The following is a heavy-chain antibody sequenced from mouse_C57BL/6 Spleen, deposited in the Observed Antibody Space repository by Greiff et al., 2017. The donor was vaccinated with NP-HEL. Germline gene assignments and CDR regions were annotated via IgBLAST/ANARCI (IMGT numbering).Heavy chain of an antibody. V-gene: IGHV1-82*01. CDR3: ARGIYYDYDGWFAY. CDR1: GYAFSSSW. D-gene: IGHD2-4*01. J-gene: IGHJ3*01. CDR2: IYPGDGDT. Sequence: QVQLQQSGPELVKPGASVKISCKASGYAFSSSWMNWVKQRPGKGLEWIGRIYPGDGDTNYNGKFKGKATLTADKSSSTAYMQLSSLTSEDSAVYFCARGIYYDYDGWFAYWGQGTLVTVSA.